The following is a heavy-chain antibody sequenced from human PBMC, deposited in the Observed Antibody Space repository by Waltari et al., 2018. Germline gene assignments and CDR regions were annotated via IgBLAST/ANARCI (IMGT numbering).Heavy chain of an antibody. V-gene: IGHV3-9*01. J-gene: IGHJ6*02. CDR3: TKDLLPGGADV. Sequence: EVQLMESGGGLVQPGRSLRLSCAGSRFTFDGYAMHWVRQVPGGARAWVSGIDWRSGRIAYADSVKGRFIISRDDARNSLNLQMNTLRVDDTAVYYCTKDLLPGGADVWGRGTTVTVSS. CDR1: RFTFDGYA. CDR2: IDWRSGRI. D-gene: IGHD2-15*01.